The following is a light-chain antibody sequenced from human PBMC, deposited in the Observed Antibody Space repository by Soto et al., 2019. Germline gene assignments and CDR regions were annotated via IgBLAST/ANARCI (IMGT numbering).Light chain of an antibody. Sequence: EIVLTQSPATLSLSPGERATLSCRASQSVSSYLAWYQQKPGQAPRLLVYDVSNRATGIPARFSGSGSGTDFTLTISSLEPEDFAVYYCQQRSNWPKTFGGGTKVENK. V-gene: IGKV3-11*01. J-gene: IGKJ4*01. CDR2: DVS. CDR1: QSVSSY. CDR3: QQRSNWPKT.